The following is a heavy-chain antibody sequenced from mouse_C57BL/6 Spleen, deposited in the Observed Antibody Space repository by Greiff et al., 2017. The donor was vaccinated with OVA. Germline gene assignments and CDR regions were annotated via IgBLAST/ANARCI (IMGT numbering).Heavy chain of an antibody. Sequence: EVKLMESGGGLVKPGGSLKLSCAASGFTFSDYGMHWVRQAPEQGLEWVAYISSGSSTIYYADTVKGRFTISRDTAKNTLFLQMTSLRSEDTAMYYCARGQRRLFAYWGQGTLVTVSA. CDR1: GFTFSDYG. CDR3: ARGQRRLFAY. CDR2: ISSGSSTI. J-gene: IGHJ3*01. V-gene: IGHV5-17*01. D-gene: IGHD3-2*02.